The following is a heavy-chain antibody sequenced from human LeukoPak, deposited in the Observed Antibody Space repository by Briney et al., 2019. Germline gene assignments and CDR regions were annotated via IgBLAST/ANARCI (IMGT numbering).Heavy chain of an antibody. D-gene: IGHD6-13*01. CDR1: GFTFSNYW. Sequence: GGSLRLSCEASGFTFSNYWMNWVRQAPGKGLEWVSSISRNSRYIYNADSMRGRFTISRDNAKNSLYLQMNSLKPEDTAVYYCARVAEAAAFDSWGQGTLVTVSS. V-gene: IGHV3-21*06. CDR2: ISRNSRYI. J-gene: IGHJ4*02. CDR3: ARVAEAAAFDS.